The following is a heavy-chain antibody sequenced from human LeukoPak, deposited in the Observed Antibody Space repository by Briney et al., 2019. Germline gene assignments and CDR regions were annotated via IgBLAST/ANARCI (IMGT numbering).Heavy chain of an antibody. V-gene: IGHV3-21*01. D-gene: IGHD3-10*01. CDR1: GFTFSTYS. CDR3: TRAPGDLWSWYDY. J-gene: IGHJ4*02. Sequence: GGSLRLSCAASGFTFSTYSMNWVRQAPGKGLEWVSSITSSSDTYYTDSLKGRFTISRDNAKNSLYLHMNSLRAEDTAVYYCTRAPGDLWSWYDYWGQGTPDTVSS. CDR2: ITSSSDT.